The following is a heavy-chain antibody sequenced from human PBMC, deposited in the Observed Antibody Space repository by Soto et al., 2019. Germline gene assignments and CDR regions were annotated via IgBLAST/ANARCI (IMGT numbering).Heavy chain of an antibody. D-gene: IGHD1-1*01. Sequence: EVQLLESGGGLAQPGGSLRLSCAASGFSISTYGVTWVRQAPGKGLEWVSGFSGSSGNTYYADSVKGRFTISRDNSKNTGYLQMNSLRAEDTAVYYCARWNGYGDSWGQGTLVTVSS. CDR2: FSGSSGNT. CDR3: ARWNGYGDS. V-gene: IGHV3-23*01. CDR1: GFSISTYG. J-gene: IGHJ4*02.